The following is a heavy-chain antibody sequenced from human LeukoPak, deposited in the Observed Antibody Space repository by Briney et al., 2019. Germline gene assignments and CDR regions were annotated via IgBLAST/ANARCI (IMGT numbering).Heavy chain of an antibody. D-gene: IGHD2-15*01. Sequence: GGTLRLSCAASGFTFSSSAMSWVRQAPGKGLERVSAISNNGGYTYYADSVQGRFTISRDNSKSTLCLQMNSLRAEDTAVYYCAKQLGYCSDGSCYFPYWGQGTLVTVSS. V-gene: IGHV3-23*01. J-gene: IGHJ4*02. CDR2: ISNNGGYT. CDR3: AKQLGYCSDGSCYFPY. CDR1: GFTFSSSA.